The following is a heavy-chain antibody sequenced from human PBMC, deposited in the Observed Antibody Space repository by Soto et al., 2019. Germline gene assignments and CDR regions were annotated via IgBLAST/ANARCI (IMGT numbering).Heavy chain of an antibody. J-gene: IGHJ2*01. CDR1: GFTFSGYA. Sequence: EVQLLDSGGGLVQPGGSLRLSCAASGFTFSGYALTWVRQAPGKGLEWVSAISGGGDATFYADSVKGRFTLSRDNSKNTLYLQMNTLRAEDTAVYYCARKVSGSTGRPDLWYFDLWGRGTLVTVSS. V-gene: IGHV3-23*01. CDR3: ARKVSGSTGRPDLWYFDL. CDR2: ISGGGDAT. D-gene: IGHD3-10*01.